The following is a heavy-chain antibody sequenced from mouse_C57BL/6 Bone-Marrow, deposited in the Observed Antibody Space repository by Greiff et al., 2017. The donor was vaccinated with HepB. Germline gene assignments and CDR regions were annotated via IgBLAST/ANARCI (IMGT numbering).Heavy chain of an antibody. Sequence: EVKLMESGGGLVKPGGSLKLSCAASGFTFSSYAMSWVRQTPEKRLEWVATISDGGSYTYYPDNVKGRFTISRDNAKNNLYLQMSHLKSEDTAMYYCASPSTMVTTGFAYWGQGTLVTVSA. D-gene: IGHD2-2*01. J-gene: IGHJ3*01. CDR3: ASPSTMVTTGFAY. CDR2: ISDGGSYT. CDR1: GFTFSSYA. V-gene: IGHV5-4*03.